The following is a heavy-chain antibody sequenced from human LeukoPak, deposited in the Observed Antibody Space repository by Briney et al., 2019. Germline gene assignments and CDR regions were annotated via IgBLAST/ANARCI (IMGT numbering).Heavy chain of an antibody. CDR3: ARSASRYFDWFDY. CDR2: IYPGDSDT. CDR1: GYSFTNYW. D-gene: IGHD3-9*01. Sequence: KVSCKGSGYSFTNYWIGWVRQMPGKGLEWMGIIYPGDSDTRYIPSFQGQVTISADKSINTAYLQWSSLKASDTAIYYCARSASRYFDWFDYWGQGTLVTVSS. J-gene: IGHJ4*02. V-gene: IGHV5-51*01.